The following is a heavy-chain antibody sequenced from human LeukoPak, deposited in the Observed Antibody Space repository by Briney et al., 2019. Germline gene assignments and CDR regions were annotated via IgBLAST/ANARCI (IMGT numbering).Heavy chain of an antibody. CDR2: INHSGST. J-gene: IGHJ6*03. Sequence: PSETLSLTCAVYGGSFSGYYWSWIRQPPGKGLEWIGEINHSGSTNYNPSLKSRVTISVDTSKNQFSLKLSSVTAADTAVYYCARHHFQSHWGVGRIHYMDVWGKGTTVTVSS. CDR1: GGSFSGYY. CDR3: ARHHFQSHWGVGRIHYMDV. D-gene: IGHD7-27*01. V-gene: IGHV4-34*01.